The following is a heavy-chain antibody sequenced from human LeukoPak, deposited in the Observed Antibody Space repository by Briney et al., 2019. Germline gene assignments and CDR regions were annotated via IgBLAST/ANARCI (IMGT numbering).Heavy chain of an antibody. CDR1: GFTFSSYA. CDR3: ARDLGIQLWFDY. V-gene: IGHV3-23*01. Sequence: PGGSLRLSCAASGFTFSSYAMSWVRQAPGKGLEWVSGISGSGGSTYYADSVKGRFTISRDNSKNTLYLQMNSLRAEDTAVYYCARDLGIQLWFDYWGQGTLVTVSS. D-gene: IGHD5-18*01. J-gene: IGHJ4*02. CDR2: ISGSGGST.